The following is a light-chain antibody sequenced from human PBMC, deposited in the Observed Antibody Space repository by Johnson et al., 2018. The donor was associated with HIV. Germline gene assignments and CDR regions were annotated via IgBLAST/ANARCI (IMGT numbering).Light chain of an antibody. J-gene: IGLJ1*01. Sequence: QSVLTQSPSVSAAPGQKVTISCYGSSSNIGNNYVSWYQQLPGTAPKLLIYENNKRPSGIPDRFSGSKSGTSATLGITGLQTGDEADYYCGTWDTSLSVGGGFGTGTKVTGL. CDR2: ENN. V-gene: IGLV1-51*01. CDR3: GTWDTSLSVGGG. CDR1: SSNIGNNY.